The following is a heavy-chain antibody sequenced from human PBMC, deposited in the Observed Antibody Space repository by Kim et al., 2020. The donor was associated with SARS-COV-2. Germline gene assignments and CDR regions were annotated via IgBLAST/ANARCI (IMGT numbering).Heavy chain of an antibody. Sequence: YADSVKGRFTISRDNSKNTLYLQMNSLRAEDTAVYYCAKDALRIPYYGSDVWGQGTTVTVSS. D-gene: IGHD2-15*01. CDR3: AKDALRIPYYGSDV. J-gene: IGHJ6*02. V-gene: IGHV3-23*01.